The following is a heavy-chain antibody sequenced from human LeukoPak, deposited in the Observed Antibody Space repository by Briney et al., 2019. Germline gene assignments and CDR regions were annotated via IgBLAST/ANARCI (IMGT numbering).Heavy chain of an antibody. CDR3: ARGLTLGDTAMFDP. D-gene: IGHD5-18*01. CDR2: INPNSGGT. J-gene: IGHJ5*02. CDR1: GYTFTSYD. Sequence: ASVKVSCKASGYTFTSYDFNWVRQATGQRPEWMGWINPNSGGTNYAQKFQGWVTMTRDTSISTAYMELGRLRSDDTAVYYCARGLTLGDTAMFDPWGQGTLVTVSS. V-gene: IGHV1-2*04.